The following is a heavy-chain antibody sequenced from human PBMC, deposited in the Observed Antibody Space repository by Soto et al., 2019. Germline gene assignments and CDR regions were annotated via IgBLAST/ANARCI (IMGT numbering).Heavy chain of an antibody. Sequence: EVQLLESGGGLVQPGGSLRLSCAAFGFTFSTYDMSWVRQAPAKRLEGVSTITGGGGATFYADSVNGQFTIPRDNPKNKLYIQSSSLRAADTVVDYCTKRPASRRPFEHGDQRNLATVPS. CDR2: ITGGGGAT. J-gene: IGHJ4*02. D-gene: IGHD2-2*01. CDR3: TKRPASRRPFEH. CDR1: GFTFSTYD. V-gene: IGHV3-23*01.